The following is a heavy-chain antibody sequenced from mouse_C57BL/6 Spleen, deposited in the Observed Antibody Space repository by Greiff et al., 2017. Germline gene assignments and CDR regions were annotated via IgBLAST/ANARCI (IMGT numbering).Heavy chain of an antibody. CDR3: ARGYYSNPWFAY. CDR1: GFTFSSYA. J-gene: IGHJ3*01. D-gene: IGHD2-5*01. CDR2: ISDGGSYT. V-gene: IGHV5-4*03. Sequence: EVNVVESGGGLVKPGGSLKLSCAASGFTFSSYAMSWVRQTPEKRLEWVATISDGGSYTYYPDNVKGRFTISRDNAKNNLYLQMSHLKSEDTAMYYCARGYYSNPWFAYWGQGTLVTVSA.